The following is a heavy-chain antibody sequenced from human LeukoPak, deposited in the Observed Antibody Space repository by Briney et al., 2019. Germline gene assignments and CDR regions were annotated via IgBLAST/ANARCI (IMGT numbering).Heavy chain of an antibody. CDR2: INHSGST. CDR1: GGSFSGYY. Sequence: PSETLSLTCAVYGGSFSGYYWSWIRQPPGKGLEWIGEINHSGSTNYNPALKSRVTISVDTSKNQFSLKLSSVTAADTAVYYCATRAGYSDFDYWGQGTLVTVSS. J-gene: IGHJ4*02. D-gene: IGHD5-18*01. CDR3: ATRAGYSDFDY. V-gene: IGHV4-34*01.